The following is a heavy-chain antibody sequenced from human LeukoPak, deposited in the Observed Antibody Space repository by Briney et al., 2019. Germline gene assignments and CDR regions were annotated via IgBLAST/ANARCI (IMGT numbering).Heavy chain of an antibody. CDR1: GFTFSSYA. J-gene: IGHJ4*02. CDR3: ARDYGDYVPPDY. D-gene: IGHD4-17*01. V-gene: IGHV3-33*08. CDR2: IWYDGSNK. Sequence: GGSLRLSCAASGFTFSSYAMSWVRQAPGKGLEWVAVIWYDGSNKYYADSVKGRFTISRDNSKNTLYLQMNSLRAEDTAVYYCARDYGDYVPPDYWGQGTLVTVSS.